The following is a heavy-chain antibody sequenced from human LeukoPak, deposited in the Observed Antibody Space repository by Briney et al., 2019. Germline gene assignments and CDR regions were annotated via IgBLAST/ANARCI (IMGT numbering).Heavy chain of an antibody. V-gene: IGHV1-69*01. D-gene: IGHD3-16*02. CDR2: ITPIFGTA. Sequence: GSSVKVSCKASGGTFSSYAISWVRQAPGQGLEWMGGITPIFGTANYAQKFQGRVTITADESTSTAYMELSSLRSEDTAVYYCARGDDYVWGSYRYSQSGAFDIWGQGTMVTVSS. CDR1: GGTFSSYA. J-gene: IGHJ3*02. CDR3: ARGDDYVWGSYRYSQSGAFDI.